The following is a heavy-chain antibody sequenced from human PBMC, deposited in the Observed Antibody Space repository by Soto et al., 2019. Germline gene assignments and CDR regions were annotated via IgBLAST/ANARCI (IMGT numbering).Heavy chain of an antibody. D-gene: IGHD6-13*01. CDR1: GGSFSGYY. CDR2: INHSGST. V-gene: IGHV4-34*01. Sequence: SETLSLTCAVYGGSFSGYYWSWLRQPPGKGLEWIGVINHSGSTNYIPSLKSRVTISVATSKNQFSLKLSFVTAANTAVYYCARGGIAAARHFDYWGQGTLVTVSS. J-gene: IGHJ4*02. CDR3: ARGGIAAARHFDY.